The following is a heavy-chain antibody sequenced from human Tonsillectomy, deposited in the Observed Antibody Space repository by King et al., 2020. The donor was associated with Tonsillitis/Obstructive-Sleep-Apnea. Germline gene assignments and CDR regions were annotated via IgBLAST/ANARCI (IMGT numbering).Heavy chain of an antibody. CDR3: ATMGIQLWLGAFDI. J-gene: IGHJ3*02. CDR1: GGSISSYY. D-gene: IGHD5-18*01. CDR2: IYYSGST. V-gene: IGHV4-59*08. Sequence: VQLQESGPGLVKPSETLPLTCTVSGGSISSYYWSWIRQPPGKGLEWIGYIYYSGSTNYNPSLKSRVTISVDTSKNQFSLKLSSVTAADTAVYYCATMGIQLWLGAFDIWGQGTMVTVSS.